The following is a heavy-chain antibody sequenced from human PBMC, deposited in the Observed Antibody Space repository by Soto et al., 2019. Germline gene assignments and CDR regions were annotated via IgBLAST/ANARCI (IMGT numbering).Heavy chain of an antibody. J-gene: IGHJ4*02. CDR3: ARDIRGYSRAFDY. V-gene: IGHV4-61*01. D-gene: IGHD5-18*01. Sequence: PSETLSLTCTLSGGSVNSGSYYWTWIRQPPGKGLEWIGYIYSSGSTNYNPSLKSRVTISVDTSKNQFSLKLTSVTAADTAVYYCARDIRGYSRAFDYWGQGSLVTVSS. CDR2: IYSSGST. CDR1: GGSVNSGSYY.